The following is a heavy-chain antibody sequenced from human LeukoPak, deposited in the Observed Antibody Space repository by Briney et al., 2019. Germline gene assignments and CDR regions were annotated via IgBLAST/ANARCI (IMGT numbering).Heavy chain of an antibody. Sequence: GGSLRLSCAASGFTFSDYYMSWIRQAPGKGLEWVSAISGNGATTHYADSVKGRFTISRDNSKNTVDLQMNSLRAEDTAVYYCAKDGDGEQRDFDYWGQGTLVTVSS. CDR1: GFTFSDYY. CDR2: ISGNGATT. V-gene: IGHV3-23*01. D-gene: IGHD1/OR15-1a*01. CDR3: AKDGDGEQRDFDY. J-gene: IGHJ4*02.